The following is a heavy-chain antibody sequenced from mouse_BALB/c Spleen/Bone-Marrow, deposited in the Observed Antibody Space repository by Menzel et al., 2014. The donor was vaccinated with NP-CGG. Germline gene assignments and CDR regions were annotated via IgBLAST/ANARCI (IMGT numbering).Heavy chain of an antibody. J-gene: IGHJ2*01. D-gene: IGHD2-1*01. Sequence: EVQLKGSGGGLVQPGGSLILSCAASGITFSSYGMSWVRPTPHKRLELVATINSNGGSTYYPDSVKGRFNVSRDTAKNTLYLQMSSLKCEETAVYYCVRGNYGNYLYYFDFWGQGTPLTVSS. CDR3: VRGNYGNYLYYFDF. CDR1: GITFSSYG. CDR2: INSNGGST. V-gene: IGHV5-6-3*01.